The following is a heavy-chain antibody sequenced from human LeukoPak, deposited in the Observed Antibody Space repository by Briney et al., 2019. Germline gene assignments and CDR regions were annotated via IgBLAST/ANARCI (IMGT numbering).Heavy chain of an antibody. D-gene: IGHD1-1*01. V-gene: IGHV3-48*03. CDR1: GFTFSSYE. J-gene: IGHJ5*02. Sequence: GGSLRLSCAASGFTFSSYEMNWVRQAPGKGLEWVSYISGSGRTMSYADSVKGRFTISRDNAKNSLYLQMNSLRAEDTAVYYCARETGTAWFDPWGQGTLVTVSS. CDR2: ISGSGRTM. CDR3: ARETGTAWFDP.